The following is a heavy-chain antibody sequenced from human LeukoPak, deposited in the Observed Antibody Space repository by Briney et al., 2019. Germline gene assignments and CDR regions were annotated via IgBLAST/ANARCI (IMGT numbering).Heavy chain of an antibody. V-gene: IGHV3-30-3*01. CDR1: GFTFSSYA. J-gene: IGHJ4*02. Sequence: PGGSLRLSCAASGFTFSSYAKHWVRQAPGKGLEWVAVISYDGSNKYYADSVKGRFTISRDNSKNTLYLQMNSLRAEDTAVYYCATETFGVVIKYYFDYWGQGTLVTVSS. D-gene: IGHD3-3*01. CDR2: ISYDGSNK. CDR3: ATETFGVVIKYYFDY.